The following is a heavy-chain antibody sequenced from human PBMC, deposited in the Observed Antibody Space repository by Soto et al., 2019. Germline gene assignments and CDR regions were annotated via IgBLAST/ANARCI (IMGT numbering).Heavy chain of an antibody. CDR1: GYSFTSYW. Sequence: PGESLKISCKGSGYSFTSYWIGWVRQMPGKGLEWMGIIYPGDSDTRYSPSFQGQVTISADKSISTAYLQWSSLKASDTAMYYCATFAXAAAHSDHXDYWGQGTLVTVSS. V-gene: IGHV5-51*01. J-gene: IGHJ4*02. CDR2: IYPGDSDT. D-gene: IGHD6-13*01. CDR3: ATFAXAAAHSDHXDY.